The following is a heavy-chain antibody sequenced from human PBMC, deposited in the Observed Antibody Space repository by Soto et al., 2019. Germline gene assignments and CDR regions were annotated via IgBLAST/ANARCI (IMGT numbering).Heavy chain of an antibody. Sequence: GASVKVSCKASGYTFTSYGISWVRQAPGQGLEWMGWISAYNGNTNYAQKLQGRVTMTTDTSTSTAYMELRSLRSDDTAVYYCARAGDRFSGSYSNSNLTPTVFGYWGQGILVTVSS. J-gene: IGHJ4*02. D-gene: IGHD1-26*01. CDR1: GYTFTSYG. CDR2: ISAYNGNT. CDR3: ARAGDRFSGSYSNSNLTPTVFGY. V-gene: IGHV1-18*04.